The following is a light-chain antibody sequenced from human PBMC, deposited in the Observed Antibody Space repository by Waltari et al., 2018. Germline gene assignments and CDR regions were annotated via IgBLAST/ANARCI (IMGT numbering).Light chain of an antibody. Sequence: DIQMTQSPSTLSASVGDRVTITYRASQSISSWLAWDQQKPGKAPKLLIYKASSLESGGPSRFSGSGSGTEFTLTISSLQPDDFATYYCQQYNSYLYTFGQGTKLEIK. J-gene: IGKJ2*01. CDR3: QQYNSYLYT. CDR2: KAS. CDR1: QSISSW. V-gene: IGKV1-5*03.